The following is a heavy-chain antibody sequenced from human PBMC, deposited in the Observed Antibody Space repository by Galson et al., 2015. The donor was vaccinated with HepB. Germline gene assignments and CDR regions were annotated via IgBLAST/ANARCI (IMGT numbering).Heavy chain of an antibody. CDR3: ATEKLAY. Sequence: SLRLSCAASGFTFSRNWMTWVRQAPGKGLEWVANIDYDGSEKNHVDPVKGRFTISRDNTKNSLYLQMTSLRAEDTALYYCATEKLAYWGQGTLVSVSS. J-gene: IGHJ4*02. CDR2: IDYDGSEK. CDR1: GFTFSRNW. D-gene: IGHD4-23*01. V-gene: IGHV3-7*03.